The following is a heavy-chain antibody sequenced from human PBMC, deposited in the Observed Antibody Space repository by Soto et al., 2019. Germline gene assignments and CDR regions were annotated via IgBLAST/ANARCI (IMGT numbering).Heavy chain of an antibody. V-gene: IGHV1-3*01. CDR2: INARNGNT. D-gene: IGHD3-10*01. J-gene: IGHJ4*02. Sequence: ASVKVSCKASGYTFTSYAMHWVRQAPGQRLEWMGWINARNGNTKYSQKFQGRVTITRDTSASTAYMELSSLRSEDTAVYYCARSPVRRDGCNHGDPWGQRTLVTVSS. CDR3: ARSPVRRDGCNHGDP. CDR1: GYTFTSYA.